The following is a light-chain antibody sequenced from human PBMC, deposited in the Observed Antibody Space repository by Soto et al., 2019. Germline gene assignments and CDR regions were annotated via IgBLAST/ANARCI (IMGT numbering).Light chain of an antibody. Sequence: QSALTQPASVSGSPGQSITISCTGTSSDVGGYNYVSWYQQHPGKAPKLMIYEVSNRPSGVSNRFSGSKSGNTASLTISGLQAEDEADYYCSSYTSSSASYVFGNGTKLTVL. CDR2: EVS. CDR3: SSYTSSSASYV. CDR1: SSDVGGYNY. J-gene: IGLJ1*01. V-gene: IGLV2-14*01.